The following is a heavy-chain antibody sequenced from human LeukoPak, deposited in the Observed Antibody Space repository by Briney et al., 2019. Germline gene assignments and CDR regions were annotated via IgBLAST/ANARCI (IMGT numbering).Heavy chain of an antibody. CDR2: ISAYNGNT. Sequence: ASVKVSCKASGYTFTSYSMHWVRQAPGQGLEWMGWISAYNGNTNYAQKLQGRVTMTTDTSTSTAYMELRSLRSDDTAVYYCARERYSGSYESSFDYWGQGTLVTVSS. V-gene: IGHV1-18*04. CDR3: ARERYSGSYESSFDY. CDR1: GYTFTSYS. J-gene: IGHJ4*02. D-gene: IGHD1-26*01.